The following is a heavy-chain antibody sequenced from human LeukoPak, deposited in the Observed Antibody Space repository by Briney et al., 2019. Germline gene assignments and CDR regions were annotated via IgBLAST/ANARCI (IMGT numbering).Heavy chain of an antibody. CDR3: PKDRNVAVPAANYYDYGMDV. D-gene: IGHD2-2*01. V-gene: IGHV1-18*01. Sequence: ASVKVSCKASGYTFTSYGINWVRQAPGQGLEWMGWINAYNGNINYVQKLQGRVTMTTDTSTSTAYMELRSLRSDDTAVYYCPKDRNVAVPAANYYDYGMDVWGQGTTVTVSS. CDR2: INAYNGNI. CDR1: GYTFTSYG. J-gene: IGHJ6*02.